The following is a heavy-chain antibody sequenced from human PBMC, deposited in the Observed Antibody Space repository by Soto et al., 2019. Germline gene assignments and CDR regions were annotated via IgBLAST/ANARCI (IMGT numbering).Heavy chain of an antibody. CDR3: ARDGGSITMIVVVTYYFDY. V-gene: IGHV3-30-3*01. CDR1: GVTFCSYA. Sequence: PGGSLRLSCAASGVTFCSYAMHWVRQAPGKGLEWVAVISYDGSNKYYADSVKGRFTISRDNSKNTLYLQMNSLRAEETAVYYCARDGGSITMIVVVTYYFDYWGQGTLVTVSS. D-gene: IGHD3-22*01. CDR2: ISYDGSNK. J-gene: IGHJ4*02.